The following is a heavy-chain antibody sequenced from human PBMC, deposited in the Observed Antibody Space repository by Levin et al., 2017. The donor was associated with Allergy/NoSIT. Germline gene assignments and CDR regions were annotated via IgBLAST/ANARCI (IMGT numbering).Heavy chain of an antibody. D-gene: IGHD6-19*01. CDR2: LSSSGRTT. CDR1: GFIFNNYA. J-gene: IGHJ4*02. Sequence: QPGGSLRLSCAASGFIFNNYAITWVRQAPGKGLEWVSTLSSSGRTTYYADSVKGRFTISRDNSKNTLFLQMNSLRADDTAVYYCAKDRIEVAGRGFDYWGQGTLVTVSS. V-gene: IGHV3-23*01. CDR3: AKDRIEVAGRGFDY.